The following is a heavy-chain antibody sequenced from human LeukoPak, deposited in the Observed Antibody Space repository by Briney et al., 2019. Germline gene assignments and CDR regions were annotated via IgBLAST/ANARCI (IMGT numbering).Heavy chain of an antibody. Sequence: GGSLRLSCVASRLSFSGQSMNWVRQAPGQGLEWVAHIKYDGSEKYYADSVKGRFTISREDAKNSLSLQMDNVRAEDTAVYYCAYSNNLNYWGQGTLVTVSS. V-gene: IGHV3-7*01. CDR2: IKYDGSEK. CDR1: RLSFSGQS. CDR3: AYSNNLNY. J-gene: IGHJ4*02. D-gene: IGHD1-20*01.